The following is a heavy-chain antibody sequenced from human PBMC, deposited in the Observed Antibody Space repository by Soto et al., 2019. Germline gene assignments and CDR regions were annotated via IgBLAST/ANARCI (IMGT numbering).Heavy chain of an antibody. V-gene: IGHV3-74*01. CDR3: ARLPNKSPQN. CDR1: GFTFSSYW. Sequence: EVQLVESGGGLVQPGGSLRLSCVASGFTFSSYWMHWVRQAPGKGLVWVSSISNDGSSIYADPVKGRFTISRDNAKNTLYLQXXSXXXXXTAVYYCARLPNKSPQNWGQGTLVIVSP. J-gene: IGHJ1*01. CDR2: ISNDGSS.